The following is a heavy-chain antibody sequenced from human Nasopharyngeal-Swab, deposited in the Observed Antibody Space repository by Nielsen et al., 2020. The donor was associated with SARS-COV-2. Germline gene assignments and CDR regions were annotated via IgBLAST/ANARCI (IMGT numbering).Heavy chain of an antibody. CDR3: TRVVRYCSSTSCYFFDY. CDR1: GGTFNNYA. V-gene: IGHV1-69*13. D-gene: IGHD2-2*01. J-gene: IGHJ4*02. Sequence: SVKVSCKASGGTFNNYAINWVRQAPGQGLEWMGGIIPIFGTGKYAQKFQGRVTITADESTSTAYMELSSLRSEDTAVYYCTRVVRYCSSTSCYFFDYWGQGTLVTVSS. CDR2: IIPIFGTG.